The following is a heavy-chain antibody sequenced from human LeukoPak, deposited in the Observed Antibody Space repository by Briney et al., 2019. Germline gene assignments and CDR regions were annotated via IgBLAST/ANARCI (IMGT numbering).Heavy chain of an antibody. Sequence: GGSLRLSCVVSEFSAINYWMSWVRQAPGRGLEGVANIKQDGSQENYVDSVKRQFPSSRDNAKNSVYLQMNGQLVEATAEYYCVRECAGGLAADGTRIEGSYGGQGTQVIVSS. CDR3: VRECAGGLAADGTRIEGSY. J-gene: IGHJ4*02. D-gene: IGHD1-7*01. V-gene: IGHV3-7*01. CDR2: IKQDGSQE. CDR1: EFSAINYW.